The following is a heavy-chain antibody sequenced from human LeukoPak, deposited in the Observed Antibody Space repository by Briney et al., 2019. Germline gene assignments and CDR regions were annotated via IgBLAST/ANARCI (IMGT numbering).Heavy chain of an antibody. D-gene: IGHD3-10*01. J-gene: IGHJ4*02. CDR1: GGSISSYY. V-gene: IGHV4-59*01. CDR2: IYYSGST. Sequence: SETLSLTCTVSGGSISSYYWSWIRQPPGKGLEWIGYIYYSGSTNYNPSLKSRVTISVDTSKNQFSLKLSSVTAADTAVYYCARVSYGSGSYYWGQGTLVTVSS. CDR3: ARVSYGSGSYY.